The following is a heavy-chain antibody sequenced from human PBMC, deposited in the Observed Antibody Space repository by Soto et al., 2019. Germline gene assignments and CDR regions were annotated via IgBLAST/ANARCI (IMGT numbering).Heavy chain of an antibody. CDR2: IYYSGST. CDR3: ARCLFGPAAPLCYFDY. V-gene: IGHV4-31*02. CDR1: GGSISSVGYY. Sequence: PSETLSLTWTVSGGSISSVGYYWIWIRQNPGKGLEWIGYIYYSGSTYYNPSLKSRVTISVDTSKNQFSLKLSSVTAADTAVYYCARCLFGPAAPLCYFDYWGQGTLVTVSS. D-gene: IGHD2-2*01. J-gene: IGHJ4*02.